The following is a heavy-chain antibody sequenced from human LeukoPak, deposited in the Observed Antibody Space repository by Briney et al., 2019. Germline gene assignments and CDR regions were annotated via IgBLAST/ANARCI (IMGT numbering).Heavy chain of an antibody. CDR3: ARGSSSGWYDRDAFDI. V-gene: IGHV3-48*03. J-gene: IGHJ3*02. D-gene: IGHD6-19*01. CDR2: ISSSGSTI. Sequence: GGSLRLSRAASGFTFSSYEMNWVRQAPGKGLEWVSYISSSGSTIYYADSVKGRFTISRDNAKNSLYLQMNSLRAEDTAVYYCARGSSSGWYDRDAFDIWGQGTMVTVSS. CDR1: GFTFSSYE.